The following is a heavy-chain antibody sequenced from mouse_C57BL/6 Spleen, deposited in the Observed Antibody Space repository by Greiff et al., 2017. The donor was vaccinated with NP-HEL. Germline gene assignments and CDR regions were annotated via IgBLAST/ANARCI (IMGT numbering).Heavy chain of an antibody. J-gene: IGHJ4*01. CDR2: IDPSDSYT. Sequence: QVHVKQPGAELVMPGASVKLSCKASGYTFTSYWMHWVKQRPGQGLEWIGEIDPSDSYTNYNQKFKGKSTLTVDKSSSTAYMQLSSLTSEDSAVYYCARDSVMDDWGQGTSVTVSS. D-gene: IGHD3-2*01. V-gene: IGHV1-69*01. CDR1: GYTFTSYW. CDR3: ARDSVMDD.